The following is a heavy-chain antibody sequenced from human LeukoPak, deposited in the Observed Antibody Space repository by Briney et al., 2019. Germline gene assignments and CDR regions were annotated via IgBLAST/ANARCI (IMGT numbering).Heavy chain of an antibody. V-gene: IGHV4-59*01. CDR1: GGSISSYY. J-gene: IGHJ3*02. Sequence: SETLSLTCTVSGGSISSYYWSWIRQPPGKGLEWIGYISYSGSTNFNPSLKSRVTISVDTSKNQFSLKLSSVTAADTAVYYCASEHVRGAFDIWGQGTMVTVSS. CDR3: ASEHVRGAFDI. CDR2: ISYSGST.